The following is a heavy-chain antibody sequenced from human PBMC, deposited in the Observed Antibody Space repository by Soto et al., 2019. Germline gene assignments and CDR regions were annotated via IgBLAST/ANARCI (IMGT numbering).Heavy chain of an antibody. Sequence: GGSLRLSCAASGFAFSSYGMSWVRPALGKGLEWVSGISGSGGRTNYADSVKGRFTISRDNSKNTLYLQMNSLRAEDTAVYYCARRGGNYDFWSGYYRRGGMDVWGQGTTVTVSS. CDR3: ARRGGNYDFWSGYYRRGGMDV. D-gene: IGHD3-3*01. CDR2: ISGSGGRT. J-gene: IGHJ6*02. CDR1: GFAFSSYG. V-gene: IGHV3-23*01.